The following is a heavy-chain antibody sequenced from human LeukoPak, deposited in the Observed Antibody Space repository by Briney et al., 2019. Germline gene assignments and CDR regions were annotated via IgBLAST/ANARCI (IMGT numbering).Heavy chain of an antibody. D-gene: IGHD3-16*01. CDR1: GYTFTDYY. Sequence: ASVKVSCXASGYTFTDYYIHWVRLAPGQGLEWMGWINPKNGGTKSAQKFQGRVTMTRDTSISTTYMELNSLRSDETAVYYCARSYYDYDWGTMHPYYFDNWGQGALVTVSS. V-gene: IGHV1-2*02. CDR2: INPKNGGT. J-gene: IGHJ4*02. CDR3: ARSYYDYDWGTMHPYYFDN.